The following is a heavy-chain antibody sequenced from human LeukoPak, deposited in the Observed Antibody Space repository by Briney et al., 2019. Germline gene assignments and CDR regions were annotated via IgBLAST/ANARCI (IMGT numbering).Heavy chain of an antibody. V-gene: IGHV3-49*04. Sequence: GGSLRLSCTTSGFAFDDFAMSWVRQPAGEGLEWVGFIRRRAYDGAAEYAASVKRRFNISRDDSKGIAYLQMNSLKTEDTAVYYCSRNGLVDFDYWGQGSRVIVSP. CDR2: IRRRAYDGAA. CDR3: SRNGLVDFDY. J-gene: IGHJ4*02. CDR1: GFAFDDFA.